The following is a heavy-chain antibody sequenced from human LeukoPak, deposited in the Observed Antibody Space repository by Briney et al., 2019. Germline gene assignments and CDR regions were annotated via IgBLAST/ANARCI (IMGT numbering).Heavy chain of an antibody. V-gene: IGHV3-23*01. Sequence: EGSLRLSCAASGFTFSSYAMSWVRQAPGKGLEWVSAISGSGGSTYYADSVKGRFTISRDNSKNTLYLQMNSLRAEDTAVYYCAKAIAVAGTSLDYWGQGTLVTVSS. CDR3: AKAIAVAGTSLDY. D-gene: IGHD6-19*01. CDR2: ISGSGGST. CDR1: GFTFSSYA. J-gene: IGHJ4*02.